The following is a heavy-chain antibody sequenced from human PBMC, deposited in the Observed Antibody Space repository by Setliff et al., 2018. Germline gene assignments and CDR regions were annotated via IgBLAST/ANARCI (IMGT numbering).Heavy chain of an antibody. CDR3: ASHSSGWYRGGYGMDV. V-gene: IGHV4-34*01. D-gene: IGHD6-19*01. CDR2: INHSGST. Sequence: SETLSLTCAVYGGSFSTYYWIWIRQPPGKGLEWIGEINHSGSTNYNPSLKSRVTISVDTSKNQFSLKLSSVTAADTAVYYCASHSSGWYRGGYGMDVWGQGTTVTVSS. J-gene: IGHJ6*02. CDR1: GGSFSTYY.